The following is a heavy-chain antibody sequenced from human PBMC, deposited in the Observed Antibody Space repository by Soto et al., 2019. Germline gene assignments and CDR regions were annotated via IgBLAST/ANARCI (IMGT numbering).Heavy chain of an antibody. CDR1: GGSISSYY. Sequence: SETLSLTCTVSGGSISSYYWSWIRQPPGKGLEWIGYIYYSGSTNYNPSLKSRVTISVDTSRNQFSLKLSSVTAADTAVYYCERNGGFWSGNYYMDVWGKGTTVTVSS. V-gene: IGHV4-59*01. CDR2: IYYSGST. J-gene: IGHJ6*03. D-gene: IGHD3-3*01. CDR3: ERNGGFWSGNYYMDV.